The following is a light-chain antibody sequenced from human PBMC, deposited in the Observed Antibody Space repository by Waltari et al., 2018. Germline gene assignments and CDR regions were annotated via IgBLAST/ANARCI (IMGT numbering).Light chain of an antibody. CDR1: SSNIGNNY. V-gene: IGLV1-51*01. CDR3: GTWDSSLSAGLNV. Sequence: QSVLTQPPSVSAAPGQKVTISCSGSSSNIGNNYVSWYQQLPGTAPKPLIYDNNKRPAGIPDRFSGSKSGTAATLGITGLQTGDEADYYCGTWDSSLSAGLNVFGSGTKVTVL. J-gene: IGLJ6*01. CDR2: DNN.